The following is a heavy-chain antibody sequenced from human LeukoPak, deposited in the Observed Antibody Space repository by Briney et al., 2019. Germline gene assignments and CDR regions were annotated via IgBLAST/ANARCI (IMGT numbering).Heavy chain of an antibody. V-gene: IGHV1-18*01. Sequence: GASVKVSCKASGYTFTSYPISWVRQAPGQGLEGMGWITTYNGNTNYAQKLQGRVTMTTDTSTSTAYMDLRGLRSDDTAVYYCARGYDYGDYVGDFDYWGQGTLVTVSS. D-gene: IGHD4-17*01. CDR2: ITTYNGNT. J-gene: IGHJ4*02. CDR3: ARGYDYGDYVGDFDY. CDR1: GYTFTSYP.